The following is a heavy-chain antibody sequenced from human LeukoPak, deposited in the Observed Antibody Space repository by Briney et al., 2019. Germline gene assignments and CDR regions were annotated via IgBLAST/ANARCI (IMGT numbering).Heavy chain of an antibody. Sequence: PSETLSLTCAVYGGSFSGYYWSWIRQPPGKGLEWTGEINHSGSTNYNPSLKSRVTISVDTSKNQFSLKLSSVTAADTAVYYCARGLRIQLWLQLGWFDPWGQGTLVTVSS. CDR1: GGSFSGYY. CDR2: INHSGST. D-gene: IGHD5-18*01. V-gene: IGHV4-34*01. CDR3: ARGLRIQLWLQLGWFDP. J-gene: IGHJ5*02.